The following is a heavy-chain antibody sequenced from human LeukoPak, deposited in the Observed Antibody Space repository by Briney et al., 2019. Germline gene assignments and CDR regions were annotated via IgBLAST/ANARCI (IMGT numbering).Heavy chain of an antibody. J-gene: IGHJ6*02. CDR3: ARRVMATQYGMDV. V-gene: IGHV1-2*02. CDR1: GYTFTGYY. CDR2: INPNSGGT. Sequence: GASVKVSCKASGYTFTGYYMHWVRQAPGQGLEWMGWINPNSGGTNYAQKFQGRVTMTRDTSISTAYMELSRLRPDDTAVYYCARRVMATQYGMDVWGQGTTVTVSS. D-gene: IGHD5-24*01.